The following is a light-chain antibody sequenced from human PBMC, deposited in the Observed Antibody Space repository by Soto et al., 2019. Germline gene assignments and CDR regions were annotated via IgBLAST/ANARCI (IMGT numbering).Light chain of an antibody. CDR2: SNN. J-gene: IGLJ2*01. CDR3: ASWDDSLNGHLV. V-gene: IGLV1-44*01. CDR1: SSNIESYT. Sequence: QSVLTQPPSASGTPGLTVTISCSGSSSNIESYTVNWYQQLPGTAPRLLIYSNNHRPSGVPDRFSGSKSGTSASLAISGLQSEDEADYYCASWDDSLNGHLVFGGGTKLTVL.